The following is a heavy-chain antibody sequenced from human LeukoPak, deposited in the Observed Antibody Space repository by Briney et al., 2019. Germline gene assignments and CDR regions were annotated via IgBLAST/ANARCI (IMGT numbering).Heavy chain of an antibody. CDR1: GGSFSGYY. CDR2: INHSGST. J-gene: IGHJ5*02. CDR3: ARLIEAYCGGDCYFNWFDP. V-gene: IGHV4-34*01. D-gene: IGHD2-21*02. Sequence: SETLSLTCAVYGGSFSGYYWSWIRQPPGKGLEWIGEINHSGSTNYNPSLKSRVTISVDTSKNQFSLKLSSVTAADTAVYYCARLIEAYCGGDCYFNWFDPWGQGTLVTVSS.